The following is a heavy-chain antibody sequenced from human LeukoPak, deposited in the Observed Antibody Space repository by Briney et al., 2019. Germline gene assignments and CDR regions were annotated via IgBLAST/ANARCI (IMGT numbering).Heavy chain of an antibody. J-gene: IGHJ4*02. Sequence: GGSLRLSCAASGFTFSSYGMHWVRQAPGKGLEWVAFIRYDGSNKYYADSVKGRFTISRDNSKNTLYLQMNSLRAEDTAVYYCAKDSSIFGVVIPFDYWGQGTLVTVSS. CDR3: AKDSSIFGVVIPFDY. CDR2: IRYDGSNK. V-gene: IGHV3-30*02. D-gene: IGHD3-3*01. CDR1: GFTFSSYG.